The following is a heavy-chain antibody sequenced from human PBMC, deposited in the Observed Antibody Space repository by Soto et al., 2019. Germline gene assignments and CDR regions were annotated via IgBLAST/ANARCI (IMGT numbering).Heavy chain of an antibody. D-gene: IGHD2-2*01. Sequence: QVQLVQSGAEVKKPGSSVKVSCKASGGTFSSYTISWVRQAPGQGLEWMGRIIPILGIANYAQKFLGRVTITADKSTSTAYMELSSLRSEDTAVYYCAREESHCSSTSCYDYFDYWGQGTLVTVSS. V-gene: IGHV1-69*08. CDR3: AREESHCSSTSCYDYFDY. CDR2: IIPILGIA. CDR1: GGTFSSYT. J-gene: IGHJ4*02.